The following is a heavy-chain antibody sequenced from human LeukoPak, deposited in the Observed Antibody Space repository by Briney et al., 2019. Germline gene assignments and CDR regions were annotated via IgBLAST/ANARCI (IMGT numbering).Heavy chain of an antibody. CDR1: GGSISSYY. Sequence: SETLSLTCTVSGGSISSYYWSWIRQPPGKGLEWIGYIYYGGSTNYNPSLKSRVTISVDTSKNQFSLKLSSVTAADTAVYYCARHAKYSSKWYGMDVWGQGTTVTVSS. J-gene: IGHJ6*02. CDR2: IYYGGST. CDR3: ARHAKYSSKWYGMDV. V-gene: IGHV4-59*08. D-gene: IGHD6-13*01.